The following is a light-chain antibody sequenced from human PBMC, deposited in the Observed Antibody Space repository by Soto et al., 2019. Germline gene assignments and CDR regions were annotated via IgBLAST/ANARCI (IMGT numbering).Light chain of an antibody. CDR2: EAS. V-gene: IGKV3-11*01. CDR3: EQRRNRPPA. J-gene: IGKJ4*01. CDR1: QSVSAY. Sequence: EIVLTQSPATLSLSPGERATLSCRARQSVSAYLASYQQKPGQAPGLLIYEASNRSTGIPARFSGSGSGTDVELTSRSLEHEALEDYDGEQRRNRPPAFEGGTNVEIK.